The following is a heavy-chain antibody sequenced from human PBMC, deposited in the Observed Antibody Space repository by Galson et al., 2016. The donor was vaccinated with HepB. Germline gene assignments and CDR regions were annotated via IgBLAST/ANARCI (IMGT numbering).Heavy chain of an antibody. V-gene: IGHV6-1*01. Sequence: CAISGDSVSSNSAVWNWIRQSPSRGLEWLGRTYYGSNWLSDYAASVRSRITVNADTPKTQFSLHLNSVTPDDTAVYYCARAGRRQVGTGDWFDSWGQGILVTVSS. CDR1: GDSVSSNSAV. CDR2: TYYGSNWLS. D-gene: IGHD1-1*01. J-gene: IGHJ5*01. CDR3: ARAGRRQVGTGDWFDS.